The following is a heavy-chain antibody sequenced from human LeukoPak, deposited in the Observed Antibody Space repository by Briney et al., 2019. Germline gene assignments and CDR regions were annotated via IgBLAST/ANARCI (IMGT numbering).Heavy chain of an antibody. CDR3: ARAHDKDMVRGVIVPPDY. J-gene: IGHJ4*02. CDR1: GDSISTYY. V-gene: IGHV4-59*01. Sequence: SETLSLTCTASGDSISTYYWSWIRQPPGKGLEWIGYIYYSGSTNYNPSLKSRVTISVDTSKNQFSLKLSSVTAADTAVYYCARAHDKDMVRGVIVPPDYWGQGTLVTVSS. CDR2: IYYSGST. D-gene: IGHD3-10*01.